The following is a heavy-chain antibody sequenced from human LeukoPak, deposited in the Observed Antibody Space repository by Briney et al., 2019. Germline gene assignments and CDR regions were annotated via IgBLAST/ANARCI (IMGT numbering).Heavy chain of an antibody. CDR1: GFTFSSYA. V-gene: IGHV4-59*01. Sequence: GSLRLSCAASGFTFSSYAMSWVRQAPGKGLEWIGSIYYSGSTSYNPSLKSRVTISVDTSKNQFSLNLNSVTAADTAVYYCARVSIEVRLGVFDYWGLGTLVTVSS. CDR3: ARVSIEVRLGVFDY. J-gene: IGHJ4*02. CDR2: IYYSGST. D-gene: IGHD5/OR15-5a*01.